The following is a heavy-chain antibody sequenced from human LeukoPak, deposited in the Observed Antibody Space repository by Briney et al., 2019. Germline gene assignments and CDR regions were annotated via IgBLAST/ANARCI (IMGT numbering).Heavy chain of an antibody. Sequence: GGTLRLSCAASGFTFSSYPMSWVRQPPGTGLEWVSGIGGSGADTYYADSVKGRFTISRDNSKNTLFLQMDSLRAEDTAVYYCGKDRQLDCWGQGTLVTVSS. J-gene: IGHJ4*02. CDR2: IGGSGADT. CDR3: GKDRQLDC. D-gene: IGHD1-1*01. CDR1: GFTFSSYP. V-gene: IGHV3-23*01.